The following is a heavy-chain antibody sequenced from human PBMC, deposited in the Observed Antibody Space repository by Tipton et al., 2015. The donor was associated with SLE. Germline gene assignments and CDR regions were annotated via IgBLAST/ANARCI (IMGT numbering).Heavy chain of an antibody. Sequence: TLSLTCTVSVASFNSSSYYWAWIRQPPGKGLEWIGSVFYSGTTYYNPSLKSRVTISLDTSKNQFSLNLTSVTAADTALYYCARDGVRKGWWFFDLWGRGTLVTVSS. CDR1: VASFNSSSYY. V-gene: IGHV4-39*07. J-gene: IGHJ2*01. CDR2: VFYSGTT. CDR3: ARDGVRKGWWFFDL. D-gene: IGHD3-16*01.